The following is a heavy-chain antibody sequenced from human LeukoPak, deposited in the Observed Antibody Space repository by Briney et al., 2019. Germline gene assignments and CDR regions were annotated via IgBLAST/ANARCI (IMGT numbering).Heavy chain of an antibody. V-gene: IGHV3-7*01. J-gene: IGHJ4*02. D-gene: IGHD4-17*01. CDR2: IKQDGSEK. Sequence: GGSLRLSCAASGFTFSSYWMSWVRQAPGKGLEWVADIKQDGSEKYYVDSVKGRFTISRDNAKNSLYLQMNSLRAEDTAVYYCARDAGDYSFDYWGQGTLVTVSS. CDR3: ARDAGDYSFDY. CDR1: GFTFSSYW.